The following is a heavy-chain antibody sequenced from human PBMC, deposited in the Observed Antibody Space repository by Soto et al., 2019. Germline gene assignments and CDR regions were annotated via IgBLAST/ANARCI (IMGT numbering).Heavy chain of an antibody. J-gene: IGHJ6*02. Sequence: QVQLMQSGAEVKKPGASVKVSCKASGYTFSNYGISWVRQAPGQGLERMGRINTHSGDPKYAQNFQGRVTMTADTSTNTAFLEVRSLRSDDTAVYYCGSNILTSGNYYAYYSAMDVWGQGTTVTVTS. CDR1: GYTFSNYG. V-gene: IGHV1-18*01. CDR2: INTHSGDP. D-gene: IGHD3-10*01. CDR3: GSNILTSGNYYAYYSAMDV.